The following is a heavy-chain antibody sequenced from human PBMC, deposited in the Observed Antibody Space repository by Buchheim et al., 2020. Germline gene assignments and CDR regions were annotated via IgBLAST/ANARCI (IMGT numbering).Heavy chain of an antibody. CDR1: GFTFSIYW. J-gene: IGHJ4*02. CDR3: VRGTSPGGNTGVAYY. CDR2: LGIDGSDP. Sequence: EVQLVESGGGLVQPGGSLRLSCAASGFTFSIYWMHWVRQAPGEGLVWVSRLGIDGSDPDYADSVRGRFTISRDNAKSTLFLQMNGLRDEDTAVYYCVRGTSPGGNTGVAYYWGQGTL. V-gene: IGHV3-74*01. D-gene: IGHD3-16*01.